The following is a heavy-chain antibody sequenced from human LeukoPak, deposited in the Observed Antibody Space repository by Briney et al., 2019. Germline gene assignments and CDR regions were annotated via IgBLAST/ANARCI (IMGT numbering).Heavy chain of an antibody. CDR1: GFTFSDYW. V-gene: IGHV3-74*01. J-gene: IGHJ3*01. D-gene: IGHD6-13*01. CDR3: VRDSSSWYDGGFDL. Sequence: PGGSLRLSCAASGFTFSDYWMHWVRQAPGKGLVWVSRIIPDGTSTNYADSVKGRFTISRDNAKNTLYLQMNSLRAEDTAVYYCVRDSSSWYDGGFDLWGQGTIVTVSS. CDR2: IIPDGTST.